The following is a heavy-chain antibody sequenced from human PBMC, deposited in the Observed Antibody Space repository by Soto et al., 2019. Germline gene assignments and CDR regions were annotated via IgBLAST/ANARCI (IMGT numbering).Heavy chain of an antibody. J-gene: IGHJ3*02. V-gene: IGHV3-23*01. CDR2: ISGSGGST. CDR1: GFTFSSYA. CDR3: AKSALAYSSSWYGAFDI. D-gene: IGHD6-13*01. Sequence: GGSLRLSCAASGFTFSSYAMSWVRQAPGKGLEWVSAISGSGGSTYYADSVKGRFTISRDNSKNTLYLQMNSLRAEDTAVCYCAKSALAYSSSWYGAFDIWGQGTMVTVSS.